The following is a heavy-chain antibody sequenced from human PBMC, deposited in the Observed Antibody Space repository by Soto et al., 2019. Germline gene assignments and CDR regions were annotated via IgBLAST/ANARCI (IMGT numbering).Heavy chain of an antibody. CDR2: IYHSGST. CDR1: GYSISSGYY. Sequence: SETLSLTCAVSGYSISSGYYWGWIRQPPGKGLEWIGSIYHSGSTYYNQSLKSRVTISVDTSKNQFSLKLSSVTAADTAVYYCARGSVSLVGATFFDYWGQGTLVTVSS. CDR3: ARGSVSLVGATFFDY. J-gene: IGHJ4*02. V-gene: IGHV4-38-2*01. D-gene: IGHD1-26*01.